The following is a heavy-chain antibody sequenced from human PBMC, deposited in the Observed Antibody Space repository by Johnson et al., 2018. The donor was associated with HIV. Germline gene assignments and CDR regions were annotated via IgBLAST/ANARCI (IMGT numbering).Heavy chain of an antibody. CDR1: GFTVSTYH. D-gene: IGHD3-10*01. V-gene: IGHV3-53*01. CDR2: IYDGGRT. CDR3: ARGTIIMFRGVIGFDI. Sequence: EVQLVESGGGLIQPGESLRLSCAASGFTVSTYHMSWVRQAPGTGLEWVSVIYDGGRTYYADSVTGLCTISGDTSKNTLHLEMNSLRAEDTAMYYCARGTIIMFRGVIGFDIWGQGTMVTVSS. J-gene: IGHJ3*02.